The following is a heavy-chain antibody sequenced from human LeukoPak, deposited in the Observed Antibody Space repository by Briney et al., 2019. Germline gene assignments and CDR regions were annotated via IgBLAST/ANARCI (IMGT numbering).Heavy chain of an antibody. CDR1: GYTFTCYY. J-gene: IGHJ5*02. CDR3: AGLDYDFWSGYHSEDWFDP. V-gene: IGHV1-2*02. CDR2: INPNSGGT. D-gene: IGHD3-3*01. Sequence: ASVKVSCKASGYTFTCYYMHWVRQAPGQGLKWMGWINPNSGGTNYAQKFQGRVTMTRDTSISTAYMELTRLRSDDTAVYYCAGLDYDFWSGYHSEDWFDPWGQGTLVIVSS.